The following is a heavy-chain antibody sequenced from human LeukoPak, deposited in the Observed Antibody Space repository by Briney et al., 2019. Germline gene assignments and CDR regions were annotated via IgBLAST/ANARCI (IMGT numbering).Heavy chain of an antibody. D-gene: IGHD6-13*01. V-gene: IGHV1-2*02. J-gene: IGHJ4*02. CDR2: INPNSGGT. CDR1: GYRFTGDY. CDR3: ARASGSSSWLNIDY. Sequence: HGASVKVCCKASGYRFTGDYMHWVRQAPGQVLEWMGWINPNSGGTNYAEKFQGRVTMTRDTSISTAYMELSRLRSDDTAVYYCARASGSSSWLNIDYWGQGTLVTVSS.